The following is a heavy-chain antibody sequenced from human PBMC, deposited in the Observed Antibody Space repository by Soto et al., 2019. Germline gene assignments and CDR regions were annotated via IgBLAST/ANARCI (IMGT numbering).Heavy chain of an antibody. CDR2: IIPIFGTA. Sequence: SVKVSCKASGGTFSSYAISWVRQAPGQGLEWMGGIIPIFGTANYAQKFQGRVTITADESTSTAYMELSSLRSEDTAVYYCARGYYNYYDQNWFDPWGQGTLVTVSS. J-gene: IGHJ5*02. CDR1: GGTFSSYA. D-gene: IGHD3-22*01. V-gene: IGHV1-69*13. CDR3: ARGYYNYYDQNWFDP.